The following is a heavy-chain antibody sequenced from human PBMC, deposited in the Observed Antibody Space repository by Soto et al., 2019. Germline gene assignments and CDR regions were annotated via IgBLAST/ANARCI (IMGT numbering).Heavy chain of an antibody. Sequence: PSETLSRTCSVSGYSIISGYYWGWIRQPPGKGLEWIWSIDHSGSTYYNPSLKSRVTISVDTSKNQFSLKLSSVTAADTAVYYCARDGGVVTAIHFDYWGQGTLVTVS. CDR3: ARDGGVVTAIHFDY. D-gene: IGHD2-21*02. J-gene: IGHJ4*02. V-gene: IGHV4-38-2*02. CDR2: IDHSGST. CDR1: GYSIISGYY.